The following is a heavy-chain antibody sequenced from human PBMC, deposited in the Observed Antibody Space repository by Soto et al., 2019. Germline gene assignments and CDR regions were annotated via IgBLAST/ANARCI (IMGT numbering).Heavy chain of an antibody. Sequence: QVQVQESGPGLVKPSETLSLTCSVSGGSMSKFYWSWIRKTAGKGLEWMGRVYATGTSDYNPSLRSRIAMSVDISKKTFSLRLRSVTAADTGEYYCVRDGSKTLRDCFDPWGQGILVTVSS. D-gene: IGHD4-17*01. J-gene: IGHJ5*02. CDR1: GGSMSKFY. CDR3: VRDGSKTLRDCFDP. CDR2: VYATGTS. V-gene: IGHV4-4*07.